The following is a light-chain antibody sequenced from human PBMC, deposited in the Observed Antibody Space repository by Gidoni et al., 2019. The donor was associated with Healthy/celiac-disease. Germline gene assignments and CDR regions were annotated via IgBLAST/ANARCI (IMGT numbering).Light chain of an antibody. CDR1: SGSIATNY. CDR3: QSYDSSNQGV. J-gene: IGLJ3*02. V-gene: IGLV6-57*02. Sequence: NFMLTPPHSVSESPGKPVTISCTGSSGSIATNYVQWYQQRPGSAPTTVISEDNQRPSGVPDRFSGSIDSSSNSASLTISGLKTGDEADYYCQSYDSSNQGVFGGGTNLTVL. CDR2: EDN.